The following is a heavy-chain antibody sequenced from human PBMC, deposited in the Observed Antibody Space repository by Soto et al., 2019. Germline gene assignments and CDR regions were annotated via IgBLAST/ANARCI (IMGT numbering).Heavy chain of an antibody. CDR2: IFHRGST. V-gene: IGHV4-4*02. CDR1: GGSINTNNW. Sequence: QVQLKESGPGLVNPSGTLSLTCAVSGGSINTNNWWSWVRQPPGKGLEWIGEIFHRGSTNYNPSFKSRVTISLDKSNNHLSLKLISVTAAATAVYYCVRGALRAPATFDYWGQGTPVTVSS. CDR3: VRGALRAPATFDY. J-gene: IGHJ4*02.